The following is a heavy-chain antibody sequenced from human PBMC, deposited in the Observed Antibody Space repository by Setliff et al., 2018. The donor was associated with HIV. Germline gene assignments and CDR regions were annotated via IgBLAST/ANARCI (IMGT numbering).Heavy chain of an antibody. CDR2: IIHSGGT. J-gene: IGHJ3*02. V-gene: IGHV4-34*12. D-gene: IGHD3-22*01. Sequence: SETLSLTCAVYGGSFSGYYWNWIRQPPGKGLEWIGEIIHSGGTNYSPSLKSRVTISVDTPKNQYSLNLKSVTAADTAVYYCAGVATYYYDSSGSANDAFDIWGQGTMVTVSS. CDR1: GGSFSGYY. CDR3: AGVATYYYDSSGSANDAFDI.